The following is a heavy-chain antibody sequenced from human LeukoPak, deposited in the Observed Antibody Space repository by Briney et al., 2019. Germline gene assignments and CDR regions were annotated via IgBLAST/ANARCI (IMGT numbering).Heavy chain of an antibody. CDR1: GGSFSGYY. J-gene: IGHJ3*02. V-gene: IGHV4-34*01. D-gene: IGHD6-13*01. CDR3: AREYSSSSRGAFDI. CDR2: INHSGST. Sequence: PSETLSLTCAVYGGSFSGYYWGWIRQPPGKGLEWIGEINHSGSTNYNPSLKSRVTISVDTSKNQFSLKLSSVTAADTAVYYCAREYSSSSRGAFDIWGQGTMVTVSS.